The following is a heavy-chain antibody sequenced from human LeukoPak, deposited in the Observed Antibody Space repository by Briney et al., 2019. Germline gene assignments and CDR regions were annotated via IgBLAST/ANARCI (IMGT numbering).Heavy chain of an antibody. CDR1: GYTFTSYD. Sequence: ASVKVSCKASGYTFTSYDINWVRQASGQGLEWMGWMNPNSGNTGYAQEFQGRVTMTRNTSISTAYMELSSLRSEDTAVYYCARVNDYGDFDYWGQGTLVTVSS. CDR3: ARVNDYGDFDY. D-gene: IGHD4-17*01. J-gene: IGHJ4*02. CDR2: MNPNSGNT. V-gene: IGHV1-8*01.